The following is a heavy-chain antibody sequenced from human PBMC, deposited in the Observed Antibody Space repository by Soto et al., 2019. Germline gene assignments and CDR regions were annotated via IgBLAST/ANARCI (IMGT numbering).Heavy chain of an antibody. CDR1: GFTFSSYD. CDR2: IGTAGDK. J-gene: IGHJ6*02. Sequence: GGSLRLSCAASGFTFSSYDMHWVRQATGKGLEWVSAIGTAGDKYYPGSVKDRFTISRENAKNSLYLQMNSLRAGDTAVYYCARASPRHYGTYYYYGMDLWGQGTPVTVSS. V-gene: IGHV3-13*01. CDR3: ARASPRHYGTYYYYGMDL. D-gene: IGHD3-10*01.